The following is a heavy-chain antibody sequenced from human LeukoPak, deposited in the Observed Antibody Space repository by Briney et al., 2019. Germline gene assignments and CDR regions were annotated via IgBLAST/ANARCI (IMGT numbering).Heavy chain of an antibody. CDR3: ARDGAGAFDI. J-gene: IGHJ3*02. D-gene: IGHD1-14*01. CDR2: IYYSGST. Sequence: SETLSLTCTVSGGSISSYYWSWIRQPPGKGQEWIGYIYYSGSTNYNPSLKSRVTISVDTSKNQFSLKLSSVTAADTAVYYCARDGAGAFDIWGQGTMVTVSS. CDR1: GGSISSYY. V-gene: IGHV4-59*01.